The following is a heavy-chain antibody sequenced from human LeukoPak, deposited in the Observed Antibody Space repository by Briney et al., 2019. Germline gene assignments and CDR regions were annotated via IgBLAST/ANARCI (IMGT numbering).Heavy chain of an antibody. J-gene: IGHJ6*04. D-gene: IGHD2-2*01. CDR2: IIPIFGTA. V-gene: IGHV1-69*01. CDR1: GGTFSSYA. CDR3: ARDGGLGDIVVVPAAMEGYYGMDV. Sequence: SVKVSCKASGGTFSSYAISWVRQAPGQGLEWMGGIIPIFGTANYTQKFQGRVAITADESTSTAYMELSSLRSEDTAVYYCARDGGLGDIVVVPAAMEGYYGMDVWGKGTTVTVSS.